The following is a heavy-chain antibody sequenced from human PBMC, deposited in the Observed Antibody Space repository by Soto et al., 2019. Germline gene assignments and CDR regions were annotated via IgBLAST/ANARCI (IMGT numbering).Heavy chain of an antibody. CDR1: GGSISSYY. Sequence: SETLSLTCTVSGGSISSYYWSWIRQPPGKGLEWIGYIYYSGSTNYNPSLKSRVTISVDTSKNQFSLKLSSVTAADTAVYYCARGEGATIMGRIIVYYYVMAVWGQGTTVTVSS. J-gene: IGHJ6*02. CDR2: IYYSGST. CDR3: ARGEGATIMGRIIVYYYVMAV. D-gene: IGHD5-12*01. V-gene: IGHV4-59*01.